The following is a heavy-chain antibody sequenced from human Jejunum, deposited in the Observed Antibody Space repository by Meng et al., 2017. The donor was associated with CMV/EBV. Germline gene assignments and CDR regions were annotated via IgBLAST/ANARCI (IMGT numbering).Heavy chain of an antibody. CDR2: IYYSGST. CDR3: ARGSRITIFGVVTMPFDY. J-gene: IGHJ4*02. Sequence: ISSYYWGWIRQPPGKGLELIGYIYYSGSTTYSPSLKSRVTISVDTSKNQFSLKLSSVTAADTAVYYCARGSRITIFGVVTMPFDYWGQGTLVTVSS. CDR1: ISSYY. D-gene: IGHD3-3*01. V-gene: IGHV4-59*01.